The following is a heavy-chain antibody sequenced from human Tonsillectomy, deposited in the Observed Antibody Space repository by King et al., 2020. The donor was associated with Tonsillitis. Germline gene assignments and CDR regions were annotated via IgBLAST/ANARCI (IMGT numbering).Heavy chain of an antibody. CDR3: ASHGSAYSVDY. CDR2: IHANTGIT. CDR1: GFTFSSYG. Sequence: DVQLVESGGGLVQPGGSLRLSCEASGFTFSSYGMSWVRQAPGKGLEWVSLIHANTGITSYADSVRGRFTISRANSKNTLDLQMNSLRADDTAVYYCASHGSAYSVDYWGQGTLVTVSS. J-gene: IGHJ4*02. D-gene: IGHD2-21*01. V-gene: IGHV3-23*03.